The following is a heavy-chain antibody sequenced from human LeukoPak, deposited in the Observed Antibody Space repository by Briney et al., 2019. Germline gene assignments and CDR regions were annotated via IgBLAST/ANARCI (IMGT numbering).Heavy chain of an antibody. V-gene: IGHV3-30*04. CDR1: GFTFSSYA. Sequence: GGSLRLSCAASGFTFSSYAMHWVRQAPGKGPEWVAVISYDGSNKYYADSVKGRFTISRDNSKNTLYLQMNSLRAEDTAVYYCARVGEHIVVVTAPGGAFDIWGQGTMVTVSS. CDR3: ARVGEHIVVVTAPGGAFDI. J-gene: IGHJ3*02. D-gene: IGHD2-21*02. CDR2: ISYDGSNK.